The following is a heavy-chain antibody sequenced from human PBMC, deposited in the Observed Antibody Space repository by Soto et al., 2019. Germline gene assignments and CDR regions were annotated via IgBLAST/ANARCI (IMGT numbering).Heavy chain of an antibody. CDR2: IFPLLAMV. V-gene: IGHV1-69*04. D-gene: IGHD1-1*01. CDR1: GGDLTNSG. Sequence: QVHLVQSGAEMKKPGSSVKVSCKVSGGDLTNSGISWVRQAPGQGLEWMGGIFPLLAMVDYSQKFQGRVTNTAYESTTTAYMDLGSLKSDDTVVYYCAKEDRTGCKSWGQGTLVIVYS. CDR3: AKEDRTGCKS. J-gene: IGHJ4*02.